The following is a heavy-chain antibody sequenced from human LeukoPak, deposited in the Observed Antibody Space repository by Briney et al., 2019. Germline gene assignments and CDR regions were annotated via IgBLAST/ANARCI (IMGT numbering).Heavy chain of an antibody. D-gene: IGHD4-17*01. CDR2: INTNTGNP. V-gene: IGHV7-4-1*02. Sequence: ASVKVSCKASGYTFTCYAMSWVRQAPGQGLEWMGWINTNTGNPTYAQGFTGRFVFSLDTSVSTAYLQISSLKAEDTAVYYCARTNDYGDETYYFDYWGQGTLVTVSS. CDR1: GYTFTCYA. CDR3: ARTNDYGDETYYFDY. J-gene: IGHJ4*02.